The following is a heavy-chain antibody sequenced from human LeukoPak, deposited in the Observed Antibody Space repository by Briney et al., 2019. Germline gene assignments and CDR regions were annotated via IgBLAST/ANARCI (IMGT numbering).Heavy chain of an antibody. Sequence: GGSLRLSCAASGFTFSIYEMNWVRQAPGKGLEWVSSSSGSTIYYADSVKGRFTISRDNAKNSLYLQMNSLRAEDTAIYYCAREDSSGLEYWGQGTLVTVSS. D-gene: IGHD6-19*01. J-gene: IGHJ4*02. CDR1: GFTFSIYE. CDR3: AREDSSGLEY. CDR2: SSSGSTI. V-gene: IGHV3-48*03.